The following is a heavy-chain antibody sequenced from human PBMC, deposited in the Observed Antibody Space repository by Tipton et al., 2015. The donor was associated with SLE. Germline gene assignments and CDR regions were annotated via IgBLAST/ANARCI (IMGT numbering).Heavy chain of an antibody. V-gene: IGHV4-34*01. J-gene: IGHJ3*02. CDR1: GGSFSGYY. Sequence: TLSLTCAVYGGSFSGYYWSWIRQPPGKGLEWIGEINHSGSTNYNPSLKSRVNISVDTSKNQFSLKLSSVTAADTAVYYCARGTDWGGGAFDIWGQGTMVTVSS. CDR2: INHSGST. CDR3: ARGTDWGGGAFDI. D-gene: IGHD7-27*01.